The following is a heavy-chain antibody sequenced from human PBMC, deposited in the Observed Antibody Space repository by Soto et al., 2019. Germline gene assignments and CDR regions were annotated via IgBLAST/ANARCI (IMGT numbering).Heavy chain of an antibody. CDR3: ATQGAGDWFDP. CDR1: GGTFSTYT. Sequence: QVQLVQSGAEVKKPGSSVKVSCKASGGTFSTYTISWVRQAPGQGLESMGRIIPILGIANYAQKFQGGVTITADESTSTAYMELSSLRSEDTAVYYCATQGAGDWFDPWGQGTLVTVSS. CDR2: IIPILGIA. J-gene: IGHJ5*02. V-gene: IGHV1-69*02. D-gene: IGHD3-10*01.